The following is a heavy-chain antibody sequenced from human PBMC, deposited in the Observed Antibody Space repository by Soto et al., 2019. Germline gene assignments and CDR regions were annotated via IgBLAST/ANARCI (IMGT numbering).Heavy chain of an antibody. CDR1: GFTFSSYS. Sequence: EVQLVESGGGLVQPGGSLRLSCAASGFTFSSYSMNWVRQAPGKGLEWVSYISSSSSTIYYADSVKGRFTISRDNAKNSLYLQMNSLRAEDTAVYYCARDLGQPHPRLRLGIEWFDPWGQGTLVTVSS. CDR3: ARDLGQPHPRLRLGIEWFDP. CDR2: ISSSSSTI. V-gene: IGHV3-48*01. D-gene: IGHD5-12*01. J-gene: IGHJ5*02.